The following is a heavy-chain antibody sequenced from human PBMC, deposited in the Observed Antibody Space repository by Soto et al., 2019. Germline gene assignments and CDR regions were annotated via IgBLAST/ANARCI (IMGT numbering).Heavy chain of an antibody. J-gene: IGHJ4*02. CDR3: AKDKGGGFDY. V-gene: IGHV3-23*01. CDR2: INSGGTT. Sequence: GGSLRLSCAASGFTFSSYAMNWVRQAPGKGLEWVSAINSGGTTYYADSVKGRFTISRDNSKNTLYLQMNSLRAEDTAVYYCAKDKGGGFDYWGQGTLVTVSS. D-gene: IGHD2-15*01. CDR1: GFTFSSYA.